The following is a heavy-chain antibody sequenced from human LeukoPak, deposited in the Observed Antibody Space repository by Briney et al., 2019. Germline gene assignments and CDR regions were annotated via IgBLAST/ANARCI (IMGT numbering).Heavy chain of an antibody. V-gene: IGHV3-74*01. Sequence: GGSLRLSCAASGFTFSAFWMHWVRQAPGKGLVWVSHINPDGTTTTYADSVKGRFTISRDNAKNSLYLQMNSLRAEDTAVYYCAREFSSSWCFDYWGQGTLVTVSS. CDR3: AREFSSSWCFDY. CDR1: GFTFSAFW. CDR2: INPDGTTT. D-gene: IGHD6-13*01. J-gene: IGHJ4*02.